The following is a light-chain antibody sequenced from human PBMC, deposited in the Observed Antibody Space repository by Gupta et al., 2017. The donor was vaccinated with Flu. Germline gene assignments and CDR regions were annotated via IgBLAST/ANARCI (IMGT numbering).Light chain of an antibody. CDR3: STDTSSSTVV. CDR2: EVS. J-gene: IGLJ2*01. CDR1: SSDVGGYNY. Sequence: SIHISYTGTSSDVGGYNYVSWYRQHPGKAHKLMIYEVSNRASGVSHRFSGSKSGNTATLTISGRKAEDEADYYGSTDTSSSTVVFGGGTKLTVL. V-gene: IGLV2-14*01.